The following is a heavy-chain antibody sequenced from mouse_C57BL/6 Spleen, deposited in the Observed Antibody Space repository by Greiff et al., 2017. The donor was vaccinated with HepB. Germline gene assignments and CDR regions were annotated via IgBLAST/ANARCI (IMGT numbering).Heavy chain of an antibody. CDR1: GYTFTDYE. Sequence: QVQLKESGAELVRPGASVTLSCKASGYTFTDYEMHWVKQTPVHGLEWIGAIDPETGGTAYNQKFKGKAILTADKSSSTAYMELRSLTSEDSAVYYCTPLLRYGYFDYWGQGTTLTVSS. CDR3: TPLLRYGYFDY. J-gene: IGHJ2*01. CDR2: IDPETGGT. D-gene: IGHD1-1*01. V-gene: IGHV1-15*01.